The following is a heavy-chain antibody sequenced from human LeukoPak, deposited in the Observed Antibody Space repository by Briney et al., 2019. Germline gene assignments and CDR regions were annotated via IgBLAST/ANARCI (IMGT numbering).Heavy chain of an antibody. D-gene: IGHD5-18*01. Sequence: SETLSLTCTVSGVSITSYHWSWIRQPAGKGLEWIGRIHPSGSSNYNPSLKSRVTMSVDTSKNQFSLKLTSVTAADTAVYYCARDGLYSYGYSYFDYWGQGTLVTVSS. CDR1: GVSITSYH. CDR2: IHPSGSS. CDR3: ARDGLYSYGYSYFDY. V-gene: IGHV4-4*07. J-gene: IGHJ4*02.